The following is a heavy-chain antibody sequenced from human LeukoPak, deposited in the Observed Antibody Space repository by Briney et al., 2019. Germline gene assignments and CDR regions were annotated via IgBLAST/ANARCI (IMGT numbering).Heavy chain of an antibody. Sequence: GGTLRLSCAASGFTFSSYGMSWVRQAPGKGLEWVSAISGSGGSTYYADSVKGRFTISRDNSKNTLYLQMNSLRAEDTAVYYCAKDREMITFGGVIVKPLDYWGQGTLVTVSS. CDR2: ISGSGGST. D-gene: IGHD3-16*02. J-gene: IGHJ4*02. V-gene: IGHV3-23*01. CDR1: GFTFSSYG. CDR3: AKDREMITFGGVIVKPLDY.